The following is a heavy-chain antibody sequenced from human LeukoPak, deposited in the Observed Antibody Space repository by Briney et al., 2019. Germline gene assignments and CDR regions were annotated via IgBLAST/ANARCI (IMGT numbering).Heavy chain of an antibody. CDR1: GFTFSSYS. D-gene: IGHD3-10*01. V-gene: IGHV3-21*04. J-gene: IGHJ4*02. CDR3: AAHGRYYGSGRGYFDY. Sequence: PGGSLRLSCAASGFTFSSYSMNWVRQAPGKGLEWVSSISSSSSYIYYADSVKGRFTISRDNSKNTLYLQMNSLRAEDTAIYYCAAHGRYYGSGRGYFDYWGQGTLVTVSS. CDR2: ISSSSSYI.